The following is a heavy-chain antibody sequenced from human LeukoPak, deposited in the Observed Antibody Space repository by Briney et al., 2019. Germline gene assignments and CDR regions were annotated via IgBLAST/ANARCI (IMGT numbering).Heavy chain of an antibody. Sequence: PGGSLRLSCAASGFTFSSYAMSGVRQAPGKGLEWVSTINNSGGSTYYTDSVKGRFTISRDNSKNTLYLQMNSLRAEDTAVYYCAKRQGASGRIGYFDYWGQGTLVTVSS. J-gene: IGHJ4*02. D-gene: IGHD2-15*01. CDR3: AKRQGASGRIGYFDY. V-gene: IGHV3-23*01. CDR2: INNSGGST. CDR1: GFTFSSYA.